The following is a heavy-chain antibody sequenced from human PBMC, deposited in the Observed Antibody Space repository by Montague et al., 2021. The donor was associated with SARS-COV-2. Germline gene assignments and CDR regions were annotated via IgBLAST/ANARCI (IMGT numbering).Heavy chain of an antibody. D-gene: IGHD5-18*01. CDR1: GGPISGSSDY. CDR2: VDYSGNT. CDR3: ARRKYSYGWGD. Sequence: SETLSLTCTVTGGPISGSSDYWGWIRQSPGKGLEWIASVDYSGNTXYSPSLKSRPTISVDTSKNQFSLKLNSVTAADTALYYCARRKYSYGWGDWGQGTLVTVSS. V-gene: IGHV4-39*01. J-gene: IGHJ1*01.